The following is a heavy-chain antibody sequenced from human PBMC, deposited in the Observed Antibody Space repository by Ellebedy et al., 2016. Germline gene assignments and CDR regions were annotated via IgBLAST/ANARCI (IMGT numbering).Heavy chain of an antibody. CDR1: GFTFSTYG. Sequence: GESLKISCAASGFTFSTYGMHWVRQAPGKALEWVAVIWYDGSNEYYADSVKGRFTISRDNSKNTLYLQMNSLRGEDTAVYYCAKDQWPGASYFDYWGQGTLVTVSS. J-gene: IGHJ4*02. CDR3: AKDQWPGASYFDY. D-gene: IGHD6-19*01. CDR2: IWYDGSNE. V-gene: IGHV3-33*06.